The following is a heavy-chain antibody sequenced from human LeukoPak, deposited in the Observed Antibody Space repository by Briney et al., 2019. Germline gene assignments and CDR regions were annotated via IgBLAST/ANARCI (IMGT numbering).Heavy chain of an antibody. Sequence: GGSLRLSCAASGFTVSSNYMSWVRQAPGKGLEWVSVIYSGGNTYCADSVKGRFTISRDNSKNTLYLQMNSLRAEDTAVYYCARDRDPPYYYYGMDVWGQGTTVTVSS. V-gene: IGHV3-53*05. CDR1: GFTVSSNY. D-gene: IGHD5-24*01. CDR3: ARDRDPPYYYYGMDV. J-gene: IGHJ6*02. CDR2: IYSGGNT.